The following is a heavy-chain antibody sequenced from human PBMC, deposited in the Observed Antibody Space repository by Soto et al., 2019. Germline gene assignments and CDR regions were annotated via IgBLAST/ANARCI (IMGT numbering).Heavy chain of an antibody. V-gene: IGHV3-53*01. J-gene: IGHJ6*02. CDR1: GFTVSSNY. Sequence: GGSLRLSCAASGFTVSSNYMSWVRQAPGKGLEWVSVIYSGGSTYYADSVKGRFTISRHNSKNTLYLQMNSLRAEDTAVYYCARGTIEDSSSSRVRLSGMDVWGQGTTVTVSS. CDR3: ARGTIEDSSSSRVRLSGMDV. CDR2: IYSGGST. D-gene: IGHD6-6*01.